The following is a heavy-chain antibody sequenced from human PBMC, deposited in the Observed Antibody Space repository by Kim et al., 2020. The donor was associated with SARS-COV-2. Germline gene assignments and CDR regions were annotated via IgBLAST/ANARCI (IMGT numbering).Heavy chain of an antibody. CDR3: ARPAILTGIGVDAFDI. D-gene: IGHD3-9*01. V-gene: IGHV1-69*06. J-gene: IGHJ3*02. CDR1: GGTFSSYA. Sequence: SVKVSCKASGGTFSSYAISWVRQAPGQGLEWMGGIIPIFGTANYAQKFQGRVTITADKSTSTAYMELSSLRSEDTAVYYCARPAILTGIGVDAFDIWGQGTMVTVSS. CDR2: IIPIFGTA.